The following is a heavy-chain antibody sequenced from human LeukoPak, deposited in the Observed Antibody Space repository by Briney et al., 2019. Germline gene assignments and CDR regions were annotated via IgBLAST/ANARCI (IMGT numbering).Heavy chain of an antibody. V-gene: IGHV3-23*01. CDR2: ISGRGDKT. D-gene: IGHD3-22*01. CDR3: ARGDSRLGHFDY. Sequence: QPGGPLRLSCAASGFTFSRYSMTWVRQAPGKGLEWVSTISGRGDKTYYADSVKGLFSISRDNSKNTVFLQMNSLRAGDTALYYCARGDSRLGHFDYWGQGTLVTVSS. J-gene: IGHJ4*02. CDR1: GFTFSRYS.